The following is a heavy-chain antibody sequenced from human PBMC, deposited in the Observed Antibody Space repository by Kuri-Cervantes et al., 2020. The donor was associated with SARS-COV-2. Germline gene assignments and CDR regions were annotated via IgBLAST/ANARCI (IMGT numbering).Heavy chain of an antibody. J-gene: IGHJ1*01. CDR2: IIPILRTA. CDR3: TRDTPDAGASATRWGQYIQH. Sequence: DSSNASAGTFISDLISWVRLAPGQGPGWMGGIIPILRTANYAQKLQGRVTITADKSTSTAYMELRSLRSEDTAVYYCTRDTPDAGASATRWGQYIQHWGQGTLGTVSS. CDR1: AGTFISDL. V-gene: IGHV1-69*06. D-gene: IGHD2-15*01.